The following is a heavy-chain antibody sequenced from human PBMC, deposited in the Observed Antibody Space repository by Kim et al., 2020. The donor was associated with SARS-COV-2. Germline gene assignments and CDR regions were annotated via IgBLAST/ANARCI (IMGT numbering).Heavy chain of an antibody. J-gene: IGHJ4*02. CDR2: IYHSGNT. V-gene: IGHV4-38-2*02. Sequence: SETLSLTCTVSGYSITSGYYWGWIRQPPGKGLEWIGSIYHSGNTYYNPSLKSRVTISVDTSKTQFSLRLSSMTAADTAMYYCARVIFGSGFDYWGQGTLV. D-gene: IGHD3-10*01. CDR3: ARVIFGSGFDY. CDR1: GYSITSGYY.